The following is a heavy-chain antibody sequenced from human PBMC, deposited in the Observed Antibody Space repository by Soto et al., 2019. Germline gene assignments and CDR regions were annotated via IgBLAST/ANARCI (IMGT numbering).Heavy chain of an antibody. CDR1: GDSITGWNW. CDR3: ARGFLGSGRLDH. J-gene: IGHJ4*02. CDR2: VYNTGHT. Sequence: QIHLQESGPGLVQPSGTLSLTCAVSGDSITGWNWWNWVRQPPGKGLEYIGEVYNTGHTNFEPSLKSRVTMSVDLYKNQFSLKLTSVTAADTAVYFCARGFLGSGRLDHWGQGLLVTVSS. V-gene: IGHV4-4*02. D-gene: IGHD3-10*01.